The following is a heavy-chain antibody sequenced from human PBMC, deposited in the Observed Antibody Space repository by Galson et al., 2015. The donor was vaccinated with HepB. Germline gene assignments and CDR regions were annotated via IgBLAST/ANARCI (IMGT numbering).Heavy chain of an antibody. CDR3: ARSSWFGELCCY. Sequence: SLRLSCAASGFTFSSYSMNWVRQAPGKGLECVSYISSSSSTIYYADSVKGRFTISRDNAKNSLYLQMNSLRDEDTAVYYCARSSWFGELCCYWGQGTLVTVSS. D-gene: IGHD3-10*01. CDR1: GFTFSSYS. J-gene: IGHJ4*02. V-gene: IGHV3-48*02. CDR2: ISSSSSTI.